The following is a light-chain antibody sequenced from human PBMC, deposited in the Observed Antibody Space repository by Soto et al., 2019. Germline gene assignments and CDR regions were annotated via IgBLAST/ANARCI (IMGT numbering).Light chain of an antibody. CDR1: QSVSSSY. V-gene: IGKV3-20*01. CDR3: HQYCSSPYT. CDR2: GAS. J-gene: IGKJ2*01. Sequence: EIGLTQSPGTLSLSPGERATLSCRASQSVSSSYLAWYQQKPGQAPRLLIYGASSRATGIPDRFSGSGSGTDFTLTINRLELEDVAVYYCHQYCSSPYTFGQGTTLEI.